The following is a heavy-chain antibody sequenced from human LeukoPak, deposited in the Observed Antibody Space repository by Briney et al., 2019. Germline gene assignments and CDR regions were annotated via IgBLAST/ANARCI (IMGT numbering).Heavy chain of an antibody. J-gene: IGHJ4*02. CDR2: INHSGST. CDR1: GGSFSGYY. Sequence: PSETLSLTCDVYGGSFSGYYWSWIRQPPGKGLEWIGEINHSGSTNYNPSLKSRVSISVDTSKNQFSLKLSSVTAADTAVYYCARATYYDFWSGLFDYWGQGTLVTVSS. D-gene: IGHD3-3*01. V-gene: IGHV4-34*01. CDR3: ARATYYDFWSGLFDY.